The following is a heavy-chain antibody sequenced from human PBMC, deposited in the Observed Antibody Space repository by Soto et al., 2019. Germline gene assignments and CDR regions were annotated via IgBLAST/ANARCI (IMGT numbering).Heavy chain of an antibody. Sequence: PSETLSLTCTVSGGSISSGDYSWSWVRQSPGKGLEWIGHIYNSRITYYNPSLKSRVVISIDTSRNQFSLRLNSLTAADRAVYFCARGVTVFGLVSRFWFDPWGQGTVVTVSS. CDR2: IYNSRIT. CDR1: GGSISSGDYS. J-gene: IGHJ5*02. V-gene: IGHV4-30-4*01. D-gene: IGHD3-3*01. CDR3: ARGVTVFGLVSRFWFDP.